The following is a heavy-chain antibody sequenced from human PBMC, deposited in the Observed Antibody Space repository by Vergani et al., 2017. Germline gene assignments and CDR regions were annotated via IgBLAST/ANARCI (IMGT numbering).Heavy chain of an antibody. D-gene: IGHD3-3*02. CDR3: ARGLNIFGVIRGTSGYFQH. CDR2: IYYSGST. J-gene: IGHJ1*01. Sequence: QVQLQESGPGLVKPSETLSLTCTVSGGSVSSGSYYWSWIRQPAGKGLEWIGYIYYSGSTNYNPSLKSRVTISVDTSKNQFSLKLSSVTAADTAVYYCARGLNIFGVIRGTSGYFQHWGQGTLVTVSS. V-gene: IGHV4-61*10. CDR1: GGSVSSGSYY.